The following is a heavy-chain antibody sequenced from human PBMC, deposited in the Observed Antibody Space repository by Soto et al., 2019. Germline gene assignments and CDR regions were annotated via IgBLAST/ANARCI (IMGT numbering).Heavy chain of an antibody. CDR1: GFTFSSYS. Sequence: EVQLVESGGGLVQPGWSLRLSCAASGFTFSSYSMHWVRQAPGKGLEWVSYISSSSSTIYYADSVKGRFTISRDNDKNSQYLQMTSAGDEDTDVYSCARDSRGSYSDYYGMKVWGQGATVTVFS. J-gene: IGHJ6*02. CDR2: ISSSSSTI. V-gene: IGHV3-48*02. D-gene: IGHD1-26*01. CDR3: ARDSRGSYSDYYGMKV.